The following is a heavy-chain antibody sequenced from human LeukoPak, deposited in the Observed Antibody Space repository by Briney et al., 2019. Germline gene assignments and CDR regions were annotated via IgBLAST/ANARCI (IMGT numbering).Heavy chain of an antibody. D-gene: IGHD2-2*02. Sequence: SVKVSCKASGGTFSSYTISWVRQAPGQGPEWMGRIIPILGIANYAQKFQGRVTITADKSTSTAYMELSSLRSEDTAVYYCASSSDCSSTSCYRNWGQGTLVTVSS. CDR2: IIPILGIA. CDR1: GGTFSSYT. V-gene: IGHV1-69*02. J-gene: IGHJ4*02. CDR3: ASSSDCSSTSCYRN.